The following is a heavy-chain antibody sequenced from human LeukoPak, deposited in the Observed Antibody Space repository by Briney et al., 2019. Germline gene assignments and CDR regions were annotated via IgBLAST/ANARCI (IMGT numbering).Heavy chain of an antibody. V-gene: IGHV3-7*03. Sequence: GGSLRLSCAASGFTFSSYWMSWVRQAPGKGLEWVANIKQDGSEKYYVDSVKGRFTISRDNAKNSLYLQMNSLRAEDTAVYYCASPDYGDNYYWCFDLWGCGTLVTVSS. CDR2: IKQDGSEK. J-gene: IGHJ2*01. CDR1: GFTFSSYW. D-gene: IGHD4-17*01. CDR3: ASPDYGDNYYWCFDL.